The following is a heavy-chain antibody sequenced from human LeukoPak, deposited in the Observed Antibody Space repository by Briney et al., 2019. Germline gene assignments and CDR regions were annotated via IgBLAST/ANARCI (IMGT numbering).Heavy chain of an antibody. CDR3: ARGVLVAGFDY. V-gene: IGHV4-59*01. CDR2: IYYSGST. CDR1: GGSISSYY. D-gene: IGHD6-19*01. J-gene: IGHJ4*02. Sequence: PSETLSLTCTVSGGSISSYYWSWIRQPPGKGLEWIGYIYYSGSTNYNPSLKSRVTISVDTSKNQFSLKLSSVTAADTAVYYCARGVLVAGFDYWGQGTLVTVSS.